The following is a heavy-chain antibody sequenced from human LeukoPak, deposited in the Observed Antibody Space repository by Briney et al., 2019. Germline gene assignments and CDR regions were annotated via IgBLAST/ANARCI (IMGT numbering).Heavy chain of an antibody. J-gene: IGHJ4*02. CDR3: ARGDGDTTRFFDY. CDR1: GGSISSYY. CDR2: IHYNGNN. Sequence: PSETLSLTCTVSGGSISSYYWNWIRQPPGKGLEWIGYIHYNGNNNYNPSLKSRVTMSVDTSKNQFSLKLSSVTAADTAVYYCARGDGDTTRFFDYWGQGTLVTVSS. D-gene: IGHD5-18*01. V-gene: IGHV4-59*12.